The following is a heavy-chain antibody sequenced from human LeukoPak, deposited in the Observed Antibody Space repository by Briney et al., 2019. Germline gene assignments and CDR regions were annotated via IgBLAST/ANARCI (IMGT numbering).Heavy chain of an antibody. CDR2: ISGDGGST. V-gene: IGHV3-43*02. CDR1: GFTFDDYA. CDR3: AKGDGYDIDY. Sequence: GGSLRLSCAASGFTFDDYAMHWVRQAPGKGLEWASLISGDGGSTTYADSVKGRFTISRDNSKNSLYLQMNSLRIEDTALYYCAKGDGYDIDYWGQGTLVTVSS. D-gene: IGHD5-24*01. J-gene: IGHJ4*02.